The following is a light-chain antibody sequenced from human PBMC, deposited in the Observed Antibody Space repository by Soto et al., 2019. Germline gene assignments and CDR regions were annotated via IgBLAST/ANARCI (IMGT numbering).Light chain of an antibody. Sequence: ENVLTQSPGTLSLSPGDRATLSCRASQRVGNNYLAWYQQKPGQAPRLLMYAASVRATGIPDRFSGSGSWRDFTLTISSLGPEDLAVYYGQQYATSPRTFGQGTKVEIK. J-gene: IGKJ1*01. CDR2: AAS. V-gene: IGKV3-20*01. CDR1: QRVGNNY. CDR3: QQYATSPRT.